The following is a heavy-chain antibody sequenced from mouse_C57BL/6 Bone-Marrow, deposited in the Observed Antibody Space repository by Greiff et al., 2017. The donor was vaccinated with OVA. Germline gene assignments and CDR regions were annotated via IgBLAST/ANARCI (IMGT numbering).Heavy chain of an antibody. CDR3: ARGHYYGSRNYFDY. D-gene: IGHD1-1*01. CDR2: IYPRSGNT. J-gene: IGHJ2*01. CDR1: GYTFTSYG. V-gene: IGHV1-81*01. Sequence: VQLQQPGAELARPGASVKLSCKASGYTFTSYGISWVKQRTGQGLEWIGEIYPRSGNTYYNEKFKGKATLTADKSSSTAYMELRSLTSEDSAVYFCARGHYYGSRNYFDYWGQGTTLTVSS.